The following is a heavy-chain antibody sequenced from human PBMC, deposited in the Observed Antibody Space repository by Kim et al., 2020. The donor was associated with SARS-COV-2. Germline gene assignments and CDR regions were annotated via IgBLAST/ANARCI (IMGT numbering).Heavy chain of an antibody. J-gene: IGHJ5*02. D-gene: IGHD2-15*01. Sequence: SETLSLTCAVYGGSFSGYYWSWIRQPPGKGLEWIGEINHSGSTNYNPSLKSRVTISVDTSKNQFSLKLSSVTAADTAVYYCARRRNIVVVVAARGWFDP. CDR1: GGSFSGYY. CDR2: INHSGST. CDR3: ARRRNIVVVVAARGWFDP. V-gene: IGHV4-34*01.